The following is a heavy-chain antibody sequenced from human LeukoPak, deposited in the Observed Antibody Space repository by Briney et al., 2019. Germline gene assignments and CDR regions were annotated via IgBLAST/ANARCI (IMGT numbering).Heavy chain of an antibody. CDR3: ARDQVSYYDSSGYSRLDP. J-gene: IGHJ5*02. D-gene: IGHD3-22*01. V-gene: IGHV6-1*01. CDR2: TYYRSKLYN. Sequence: SQTLSLTCAISGDIVSSNSAAWHWSRQSPARGLEWLGRTYYRSKLYNDYAVSVKNRITINPVTSKNQFSLQLNSVTPEDTAVYYCARDQVSYYDSSGYSRLDPWGQGTLVTVSS. CDR1: GDIVSSNSAA.